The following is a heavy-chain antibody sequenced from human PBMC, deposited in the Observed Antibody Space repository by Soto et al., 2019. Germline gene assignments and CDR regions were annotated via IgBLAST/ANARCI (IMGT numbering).Heavy chain of an antibody. CDR2: ISDRGDTT. Sequence: EVQLLESGGGLVQPGGSLRLSCAASGFTISSYAMSWVRQAPGKGLEWVSAISDRGDTTHYADSVKGRFTISRDTSKNTLYLQMNTLSAEYPAVYYCAKDKPGTTSFDYCGRGTPVTVSS. D-gene: IGHD1-1*01. V-gene: IGHV3-23*01. CDR3: AKDKPGTTSFDY. CDR1: GFTISSYA. J-gene: IGHJ4*02.